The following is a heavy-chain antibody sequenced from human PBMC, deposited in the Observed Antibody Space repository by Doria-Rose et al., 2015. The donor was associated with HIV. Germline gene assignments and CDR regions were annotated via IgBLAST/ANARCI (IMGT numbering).Heavy chain of an antibody. J-gene: IGHJ4*02. Sequence: QITLKESGPVLVKPTETLTLTCTVSGVSLSSPGMGVSWIRQPPGKALEWLANTFSDVERSYITSLKSRLTISRGTSKSQVVLTMTDMDPVDTATHYCARIKSSRWYHKYYFDFWGQGTLAIVSA. CDR1: GVSLSSPGMG. V-gene: IGHV2-26*01. CDR3: ARIKSSRWYHKYYFDF. CDR2: TFSDVER. D-gene: IGHD6-13*01.